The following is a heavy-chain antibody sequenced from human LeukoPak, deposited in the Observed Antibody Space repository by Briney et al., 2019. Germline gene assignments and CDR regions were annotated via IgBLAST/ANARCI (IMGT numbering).Heavy chain of an antibody. J-gene: IGHJ4*02. D-gene: IGHD4-17*01. Sequence: GGSLRLSCAASGFIFNDYYMSWIRQAPGKGLEWLSYISRTGNTIYYRDSVKGRFTISRDNADNLLHLQMDNLRAEDTAVYYCARDLGSSTVTTAFDYWGQGTLVTVSS. V-gene: IGHV3-11*01. CDR2: ISRTGNTI. CDR3: ARDLGSSTVTTAFDY. CDR1: GFIFNDYY.